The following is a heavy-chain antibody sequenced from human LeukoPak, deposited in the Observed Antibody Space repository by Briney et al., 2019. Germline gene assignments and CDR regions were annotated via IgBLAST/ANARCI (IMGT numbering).Heavy chain of an antibody. CDR2: ISYDGSNK. CDR1: GFIFSNAW. Sequence: GGSLRLSCVGSGFIFSNAWMNWVRQAPGKGLEWVAVISYDGSNKYYADSVKGRFTISRDNSKNTLYLQMNSLRAEDTAVYYCANLAVAGIFDYWGQGTLVTVSS. CDR3: ANLAVAGIFDY. J-gene: IGHJ4*02. D-gene: IGHD6-19*01. V-gene: IGHV3-30*18.